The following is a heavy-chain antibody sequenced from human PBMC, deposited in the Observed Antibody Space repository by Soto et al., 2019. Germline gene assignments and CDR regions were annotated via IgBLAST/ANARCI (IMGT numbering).Heavy chain of an antibody. D-gene: IGHD3-22*01. CDR3: ARQFDYDTSGYYYAY. Sequence: SVKVSCKASGGTFSKNTISWVRQAPGQGLEWMGGIMPVFGRPNYAQKFQGRVTITADEYTRTAYMELSRLKSDDTAVYYCARQFDYDTSGYYYAYWGPGTLVTVSS. J-gene: IGHJ4*02. V-gene: IGHV1-69*13. CDR2: IMPVFGRP. CDR1: GGTFSKNT.